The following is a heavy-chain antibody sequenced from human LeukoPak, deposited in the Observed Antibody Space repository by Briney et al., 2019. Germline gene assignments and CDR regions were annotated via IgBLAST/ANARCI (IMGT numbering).Heavy chain of an antibody. J-gene: IGHJ6*02. CDR1: GLTFISYA. Sequence: PGGSLRLSCAASGLTFISYAMSWVRQAPGKGLEWVSAISGSGGSTYYADSVKGRFTISRDNSKNTLYLQMNSLRAEDTAVYYCAKAPRAAAGTYNGMDVWGQGTTVTVSS. V-gene: IGHV3-23*01. CDR2: ISGSGGST. D-gene: IGHD6-13*01. CDR3: AKAPRAAAGTYNGMDV.